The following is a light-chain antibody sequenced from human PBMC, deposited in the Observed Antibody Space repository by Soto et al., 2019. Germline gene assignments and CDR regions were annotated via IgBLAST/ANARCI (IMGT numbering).Light chain of an antibody. J-gene: IGKJ4*01. CDR3: QQYNSYPLT. V-gene: IGKV1-5*03. CDR2: KAS. CDR1: QRISDW. Sequence: DIQMTQSPSTLSASVGDRVTITCRAAQRISDWLAWYQQKPGKAPKLLIYKASSLESGVPSRFSGSGSGTEVTLTISSLQPDDFATYYCQQYNSYPLTGGGGTKVEIK.